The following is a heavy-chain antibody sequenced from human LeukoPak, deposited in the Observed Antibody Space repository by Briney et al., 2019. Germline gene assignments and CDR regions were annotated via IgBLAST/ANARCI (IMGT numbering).Heavy chain of an antibody. CDR1: GGSISSGDYS. V-gene: IGHV4-30-4*01. CDR2: IYYSGST. J-gene: IGHJ4*02. D-gene: IGHD2-15*01. CDR3: ARSKVVAATLFDY. Sequence: PSQTLSLTCTVSGGSISSGDYSWSWIRQPPGKGLEWIGYIYYSGSTYYNPSLKSRVTISVDTSKNQLSLKLSSVTAADTAVYYCARSKVVAATLFDYWGQGTLVTVSS.